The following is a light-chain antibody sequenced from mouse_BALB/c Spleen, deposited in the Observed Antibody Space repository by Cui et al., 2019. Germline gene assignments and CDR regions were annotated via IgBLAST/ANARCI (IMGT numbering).Light chain of an antibody. Sequence: QIVLTQPPVSMSGSLGEENTKTCSASSSVSYMHWYQKKSGTSPKLLSYSTSNLTSGVPSRFSGSGSGTFYSLAISSVEAEDAADYYCHQWSSYPWTFGGGTKLEIK. V-gene: IGKV4-80*01. CDR1: SSVSY. CDR3: HQWSSYPWT. CDR2: STS. J-gene: IGKJ1*01.